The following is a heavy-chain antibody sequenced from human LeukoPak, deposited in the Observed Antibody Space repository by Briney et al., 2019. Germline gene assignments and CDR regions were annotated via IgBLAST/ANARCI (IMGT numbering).Heavy chain of an antibody. D-gene: IGHD4-17*01. CDR2: IIDSGDIT. Sequence: PGGSLRLSCAASGFTFSTYAMNWVRQAPGKGLEWVSAIIDSGDITYYADSVKGRFTISRDNSKNTLYLQMNSLRAEDTAVYYCANQAPHHYGDYMGYSDYWGQGTLVTVSS. CDR1: GFTFSTYA. V-gene: IGHV3-23*01. CDR3: ANQAPHHYGDYMGYSDY. J-gene: IGHJ4*02.